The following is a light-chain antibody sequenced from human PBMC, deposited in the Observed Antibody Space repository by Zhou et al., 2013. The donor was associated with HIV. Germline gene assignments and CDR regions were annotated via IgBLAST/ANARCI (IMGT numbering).Light chain of an antibody. CDR2: GAS. V-gene: IGKV3-20*01. CDR1: QSLSSSY. J-gene: IGKJ5*01. Sequence: EIVLTQSPGTLSLSPGERATLSCRASQSLSSSYLAWYQQKPGQAPRLLIYGASSRATGIPDRFSGSGSGTDFTLTISRLEPEDFAVYYCQQYGSSPITFGQGHDWEIK. CDR3: QQYGSSPIT.